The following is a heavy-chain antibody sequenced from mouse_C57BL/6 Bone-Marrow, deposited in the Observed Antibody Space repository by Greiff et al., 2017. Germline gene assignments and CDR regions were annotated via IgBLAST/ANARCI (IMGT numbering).Heavy chain of an antibody. Sequence: VQLVESGAELARPGASVKLSCKASGYTFTSYGISWVKQRTGQGLEWIGEIYPRSGNTYYNEKFKGKATLTADKSSSTAYMELRSLTSEDSAVYFCASTGAYWGQGTLVTVSA. D-gene: IGHD1-1*01. CDR3: ASTGAY. CDR1: GYTFTSYG. V-gene: IGHV1-81*01. J-gene: IGHJ3*01. CDR2: IYPRSGNT.